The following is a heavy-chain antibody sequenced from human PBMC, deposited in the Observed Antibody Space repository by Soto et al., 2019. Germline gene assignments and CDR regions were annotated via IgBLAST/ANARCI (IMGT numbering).Heavy chain of an antibody. CDR1: GGSISSSSYY. D-gene: IGHD4-17*01. J-gene: IGHJ4*02. V-gene: IGHV4-39*01. CDR3: ARHGSLRKLDY. Sequence: TSETLSLTXTVSGGSISSSSYYWGWIRQPPGKGLEWIGSIYYSGSTYYNPFLKSRVTISVDTSKNQFSLKLSSVTAADTAVYYCARHGSLRKLDYWGQGTLVTVSS. CDR2: IYYSGST.